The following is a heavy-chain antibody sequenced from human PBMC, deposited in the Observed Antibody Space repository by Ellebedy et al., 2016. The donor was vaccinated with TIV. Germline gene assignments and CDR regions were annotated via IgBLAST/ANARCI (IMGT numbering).Heavy chain of an antibody. CDR3: ARLRDRGVIS. J-gene: IGHJ4*02. CDR1: GGTFSSYA. Sequence: TSVKVSCKASGGTFSSYAISWVRQAPGQELEWMGGIIPIFGTANYAQKFQGRVTITADESTSTAYMELSSLRAEDTAVYYCARLRDRGVISWGQGTLVTVSS. CDR2: IIPIFGTA. V-gene: IGHV1-69*13. D-gene: IGHD3-10*01.